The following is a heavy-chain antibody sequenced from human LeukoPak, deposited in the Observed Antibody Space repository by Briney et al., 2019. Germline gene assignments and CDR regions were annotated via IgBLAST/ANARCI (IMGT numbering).Heavy chain of an antibody. CDR1: GFTFSSYG. D-gene: IGHD6-13*01. J-gene: IGHJ6*02. CDR2: IRYDGSNK. CDR3: AKSVSGGGSSWYVDYYYGMDV. Sequence: PGGSLRLSCAASGFTFSSYGMHWVRQAPGKGLEWVAFIRYDGSNKYYADSVKGRFTISRDNSKNTLYLQMNSLRAEDTAVYYCAKSVSGGGSSWYVDYYYGMDVWGQGTTVTVSS. V-gene: IGHV3-30*02.